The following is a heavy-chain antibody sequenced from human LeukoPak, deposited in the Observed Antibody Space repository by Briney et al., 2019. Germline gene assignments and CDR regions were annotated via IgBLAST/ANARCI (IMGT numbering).Heavy chain of an antibody. CDR2: IYHSGST. Sequence: PSETLSLTCTVSGDSISSYYWSWIRQPPGKALEWIGYIYHSGSTYYNPSLKSRVTMSVDRSKNQLSLNLSSVTAADTAVYYCARGVTSLYFDYWGQGTLVTVSS. CDR1: GDSISSYY. V-gene: IGHV4-59*04. D-gene: IGHD3-3*01. CDR3: ARGVTSLYFDY. J-gene: IGHJ4*02.